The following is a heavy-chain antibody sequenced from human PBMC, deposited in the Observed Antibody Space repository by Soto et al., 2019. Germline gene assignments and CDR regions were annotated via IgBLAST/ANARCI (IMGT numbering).Heavy chain of an antibody. J-gene: IGHJ4*02. CDR1: GYTLSTYG. CDR3: ARGSCSGGGCNWDDTDLIYFDL. D-gene: IGHD2-15*01. CDR2: ISATNAQT. V-gene: IGHV1-18*01. Sequence: ASVMVSCKSSGYTLSTYGIAWVPQAPGQGLEWMGRISATNAQTNYAQKFGGRVTMTTDASTNSATLELRNQRLDNTATYYYARGSCSGGGCNWDDTDLIYFDLWGQGNPVTVS.